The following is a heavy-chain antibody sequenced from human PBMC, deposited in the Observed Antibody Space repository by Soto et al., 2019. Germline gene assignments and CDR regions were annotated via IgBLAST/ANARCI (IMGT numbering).Heavy chain of an antibody. CDR1: GYSFTSYR. CDR3: ARRGRGSGGYYYGMDV. CDR2: IYPGDSDT. Sequence: GESLKISCKGSGYSFTSYRIGWVRQTPGKGLEWMGIIYPGDSDTRYSPSFQGQVTISADKSISTAYLQWSSLKASDTAMYYCARRGRGSGGYYYGMDVWGQGTTVTVSS. D-gene: IGHD1-26*01. V-gene: IGHV5-51*01. J-gene: IGHJ6*02.